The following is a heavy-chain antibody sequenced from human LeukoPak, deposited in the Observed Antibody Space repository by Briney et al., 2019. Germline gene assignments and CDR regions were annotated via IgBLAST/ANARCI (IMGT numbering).Heavy chain of an antibody. CDR3: ARGGRTRITMVRGVQYPFDY. V-gene: IGHV1-18*01. D-gene: IGHD3-10*01. CDR1: GYTFTSYG. CDR2: ISAYNGNT. Sequence: ASVKVSCKASGYTFTSYGISWVRQAPGQGPEWMGWISAYNGNTNYAQKRQGRVTMTTDTSTSTAYMELRSLRSDDTAVYYCARGGRTRITMVRGVQYPFDYWGQGTLVTVSS. J-gene: IGHJ4*02.